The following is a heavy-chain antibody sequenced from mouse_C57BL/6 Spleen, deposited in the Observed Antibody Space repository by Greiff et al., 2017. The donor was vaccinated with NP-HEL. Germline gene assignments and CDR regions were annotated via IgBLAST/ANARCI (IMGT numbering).Heavy chain of an antibody. Sequence: QVQLQQSGPELVKPGASVKISCKASGYAFSSSWMNWVKQRPGKGLEWIGRIYPGDGDTNYNGKFKGKATLTADKSSSTAYMQLSSLTSEDSAVYFCARINGYYWYLDVWGTGTTVTVSS. J-gene: IGHJ1*03. CDR2: IYPGDGDT. D-gene: IGHD2-2*01. V-gene: IGHV1-82*01. CDR3: ARINGYYWYLDV. CDR1: GYAFSSSW.